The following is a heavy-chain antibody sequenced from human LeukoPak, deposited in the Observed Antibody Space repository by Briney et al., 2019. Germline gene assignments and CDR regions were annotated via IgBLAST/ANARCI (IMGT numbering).Heavy chain of an antibody. D-gene: IGHD3-22*01. CDR3: ARVSFGGYSLYFDY. CDR2: IIPFLGTT. V-gene: IGHV1-69*04. J-gene: IGHJ4*02. Sequence: GASVKVSCKASGGVFTTYAISWVRQAPGQGLEWMGSIIPFLGTTNYAQKFQGRVTITADKSTSTAYMELSSLRSEDTAVYYCARVSFGGYSLYFDYWGQGTLVTVSS. CDR1: GGVFTTYA.